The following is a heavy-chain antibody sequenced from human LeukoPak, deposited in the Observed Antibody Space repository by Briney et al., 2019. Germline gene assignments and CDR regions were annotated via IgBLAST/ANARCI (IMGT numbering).Heavy chain of an antibody. CDR2: IYYSGAT. CDR1: GGSISSYY. J-gene: IGHJ4*02. CDR3: ARVSGDTGIDY. Sequence: SETLSLTCTVSGGSISSYYWSWIRQPPGNGLECIGFIYYSGATDYNPSLKSRVTMSVDRSENQFSLNLSSVTAADTALYYCARVSGDTGIDYWGQGILVTVSS. V-gene: IGHV4-59*01. D-gene: IGHD5-18*01.